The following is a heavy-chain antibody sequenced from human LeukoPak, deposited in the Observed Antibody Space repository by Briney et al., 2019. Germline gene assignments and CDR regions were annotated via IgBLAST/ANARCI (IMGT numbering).Heavy chain of an antibody. J-gene: IGHJ4*02. CDR2: IIPMFGTA. D-gene: IGHD4-23*01. CDR1: GGTFSSYA. V-gene: IGHV1-69*13. Sequence: ASVKVSCKASGGTFSSYAISWVRQAPGQGLEWMGGIIPMFGTANYAQKFRGRVTITAVESMSTAYMELTSLRYEDTAVYYCARGWLAETTVVTPYNYWGQGTLVTVSS. CDR3: ARGWLAETTVVTPYNY.